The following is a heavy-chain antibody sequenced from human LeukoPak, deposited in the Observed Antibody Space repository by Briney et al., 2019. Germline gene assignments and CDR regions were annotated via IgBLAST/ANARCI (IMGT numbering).Heavy chain of an antibody. Sequence: GGSLRLSCAASGFTFSSYGMSWVRQAPGKGLEWVSAITGTGHITYYADSVKGRFTISRDNSKNSLYLQMNSLRAEDTAVYYCAELGITTIGGVWGKGTTVTISS. CDR3: AELGITTIGGV. CDR2: ITGTGHIT. D-gene: IGHD3-10*02. J-gene: IGHJ6*04. CDR1: GFTFSSYG. V-gene: IGHV3-23*01.